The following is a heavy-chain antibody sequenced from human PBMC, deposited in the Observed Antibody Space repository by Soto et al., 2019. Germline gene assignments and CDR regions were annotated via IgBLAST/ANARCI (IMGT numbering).Heavy chain of an antibody. Sequence: GGSLRLSCAASGFTFSSYAMSWVRQAPGKGLEWVSAISGSGGSTYYADSVKGRFTISRDNSKNTLYLQMNSLRAEDTAVYYCAKDPAYSYDSSGYWAFDYWGQGTLVTVSS. D-gene: IGHD3-22*01. CDR3: AKDPAYSYDSSGYWAFDY. J-gene: IGHJ4*02. V-gene: IGHV3-23*01. CDR2: ISGSGGST. CDR1: GFTFSSYA.